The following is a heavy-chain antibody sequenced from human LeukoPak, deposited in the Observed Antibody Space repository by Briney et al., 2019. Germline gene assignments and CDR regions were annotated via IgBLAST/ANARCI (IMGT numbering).Heavy chain of an antibody. CDR2: FDPEDGET. CDR1: GYTLTELS. V-gene: IGHV1-24*01. J-gene: IGHJ6*03. D-gene: IGHD3-3*01. CDR3: ARRSAVVIISSGHYYYYMDV. Sequence: ASVKVSCKVSGYTLTELSMHWVRQAPGKGLEWMGGFDPEDGETIYAQKLQGRVTMTTDTSMSTAYMELRSLRSDDTAVYYCARRSAVVIISSGHYYYYMDVWGKGTTVTVSS.